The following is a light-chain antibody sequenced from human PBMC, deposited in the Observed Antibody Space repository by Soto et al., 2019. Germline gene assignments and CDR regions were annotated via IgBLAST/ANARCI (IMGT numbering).Light chain of an antibody. CDR1: SRDVGGYNY. J-gene: IGLJ3*02. Sequence: QSALTQPPSVSGSPGQSITISCTGTSRDVGGYNYVSWYQQHPGKAPKLMIYEVSNRPSGVSNRFSGSKSGNTASLTISGLQAEDEADYYCSSYTSSSTRVFGGGTKVTVL. V-gene: IGLV2-14*01. CDR2: EVS. CDR3: SSYTSSSTRV.